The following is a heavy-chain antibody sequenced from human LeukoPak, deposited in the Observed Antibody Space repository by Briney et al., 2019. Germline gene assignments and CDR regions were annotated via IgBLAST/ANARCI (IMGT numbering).Heavy chain of an antibody. CDR1: GGTFSSYA. CDR2: IIPIFGTA. Sequence: ASVKVSGMASGGTFSSYAISWVRQAPGQGLEWMGGIIPIFGTANYAQKFQGRVTITADESTSTAYMELSSLRSEDTAVYYCARGGGSYQGYWGQGTLVTVSS. CDR3: ARGGGSYQGY. V-gene: IGHV1-69*13. D-gene: IGHD1-26*01. J-gene: IGHJ4*02.